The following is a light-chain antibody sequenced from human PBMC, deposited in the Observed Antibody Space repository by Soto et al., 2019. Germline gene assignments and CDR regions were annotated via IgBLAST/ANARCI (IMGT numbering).Light chain of an antibody. J-gene: IGLJ1*01. CDR3: SSDTSSTTL. CDR1: SSDVGSYNY. Sequence: QSGLTQPASVSGSPGQSITISCAGTSSDVGSYNYVSWYQQHPGKAPKLMIYEVSNRPSGVSSRFSGSKSGNTASLTISGLQAEEEADYYCSSDTSSTTLFGTGTKVTVL. V-gene: IGLV2-14*01. CDR2: EVS.